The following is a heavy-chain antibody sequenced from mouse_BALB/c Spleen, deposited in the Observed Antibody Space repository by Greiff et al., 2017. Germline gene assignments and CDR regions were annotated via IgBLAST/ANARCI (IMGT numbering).Heavy chain of an antibody. Sequence: EVKLVESGGGLVQPGGSLRLSCATSGFTFTDYYMSWVRQPPGKALEWLGFIRNKANGYTTEYSASVKGRFTISRDNSQSIPYLQMNTLRAEDSATYYCARGMDYWGQGTSVTVSS. CDR3: ARGMDY. V-gene: IGHV7-3*02. J-gene: IGHJ4*01. CDR2: IRNKANGYTT. CDR1: GFTFTDYY.